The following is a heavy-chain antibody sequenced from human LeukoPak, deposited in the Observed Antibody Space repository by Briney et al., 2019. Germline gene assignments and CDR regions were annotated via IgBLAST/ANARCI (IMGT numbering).Heavy chain of an antibody. D-gene: IGHD3-9*01. V-gene: IGHV4-59*08. Sequence: SETLSLTCTVSGGSISSYQWSWIRQPPGKGLEWIGSIYYSGSTYYNPSLKSRVTISVDTSKNQFSLKLSSVTAADTAVYYCARHVLRYFDWLYFDYWGQGTLVTVSS. CDR2: IYYSGST. CDR1: GGSISSYQ. J-gene: IGHJ4*02. CDR3: ARHVLRYFDWLYFDY.